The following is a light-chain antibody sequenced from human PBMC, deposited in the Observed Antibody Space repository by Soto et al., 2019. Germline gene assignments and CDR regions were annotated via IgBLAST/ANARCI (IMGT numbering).Light chain of an antibody. CDR2: EVS. Sequence: QSALTQPASVSVSPGQSITISCTGTSSDVGGYNYVSWYQQHPGKAPKLMIYEVSNRPSGVSNRFSGSKSGNTASLTISGLQAEDEADYYCSSYTTSSTHWVFGGGTQLTVL. CDR3: SSYTTSSTHWV. J-gene: IGLJ3*02. CDR1: SSDVGGYNY. V-gene: IGLV2-14*01.